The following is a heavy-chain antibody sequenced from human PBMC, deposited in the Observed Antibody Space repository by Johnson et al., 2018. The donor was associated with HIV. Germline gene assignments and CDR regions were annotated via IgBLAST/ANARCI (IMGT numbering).Heavy chain of an antibody. CDR1: GFTFSSYA. J-gene: IGHJ3*02. CDR3: VKGIDSRIWYAFDI. CDR2: IYTGGST. D-gene: IGHD6-13*01. Sequence: VQLVESGGGLVQPGGSLRLSCAASGFTFSSYAMSWVRQAPGKGLEWVSVIYTGGSTYYADSVKGRFTISRDNSKNTLDLQMNSLRAEDTAVYYCVKGIDSRIWYAFDIWGQGTRVTVSS. V-gene: IGHV3-66*01.